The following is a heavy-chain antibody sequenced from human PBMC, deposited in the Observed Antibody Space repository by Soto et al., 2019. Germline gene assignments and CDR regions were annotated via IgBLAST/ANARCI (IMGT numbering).Heavy chain of an antibody. CDR3: ARARFGGLCAVFADY. J-gene: IGHJ4*02. CDR1: GFTVSNNY. CDR2: IYRGGST. D-gene: IGHD2-21*02. V-gene: IGHV3-66*01. Sequence: EVQLVNSGGGLVQPGGSLRLSCAASGFTVSNNYMCWVRQAPGKGLEWVSVIYRGGSTYYADSVKDRCTISRDNSENTLYLQMRSLRAADTAVYYIARARFGGLCAVFADYWCQGTLVTVSS.